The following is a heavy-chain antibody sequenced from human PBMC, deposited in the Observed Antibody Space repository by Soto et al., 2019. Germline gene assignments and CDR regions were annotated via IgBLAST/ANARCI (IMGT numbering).Heavy chain of an antibody. CDR1: GFTLSSYA. V-gene: IGHV3-64*01. Sequence: GGSLRLSCAASGFTLSSYAMHWVRQAPGKGLEYVSAISSNGGSTYYANSVKGRFTIFRDNSKNTLYLQMGSLRAEDMAVYYCARVFGERLDDQYYYYYYYMDVWGKGTTVTVSS. CDR2: ISSNGGST. D-gene: IGHD3-10*02. CDR3: ARVFGERLDDQYYYYYYYMDV. J-gene: IGHJ6*03.